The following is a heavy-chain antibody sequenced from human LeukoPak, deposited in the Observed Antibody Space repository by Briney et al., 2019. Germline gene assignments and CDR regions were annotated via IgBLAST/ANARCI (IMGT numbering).Heavy chain of an antibody. CDR2: IYPDDSDT. J-gene: IGHJ4*02. D-gene: IGHD6-13*01. CDR3: ARRIAGSGSDY. V-gene: IGHV5-51*01. Sequence: GESLKISCTGSGNCFASYWSGWVRQMPGKGLEWMGIIYPDDSDTRYSPSFQGQVTITADKSISTAYLQWNSLKASDTAMYFCARRIAGSGSDYWGQGTLVTVSS. CDR1: GNCFASYW.